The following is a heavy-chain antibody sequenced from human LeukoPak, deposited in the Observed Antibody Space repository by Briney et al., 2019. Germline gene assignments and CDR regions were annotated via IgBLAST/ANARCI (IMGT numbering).Heavy chain of an antibody. CDR3: ARVKLVVFDY. CDR2: IYYSGST. Sequence: SETLSLTCTVSGGSVSSGDYYWSWIRQPPGKGLEWIGYIYYSGSTYYNPSLKSRVTISVDTSKNQFSLKLSSVTAADTAVYYCARVKLVVFDYWGQGTLVTVSS. J-gene: IGHJ4*02. CDR1: GGSVSSGDYY. D-gene: IGHD2-15*01. V-gene: IGHV4-30-4*01.